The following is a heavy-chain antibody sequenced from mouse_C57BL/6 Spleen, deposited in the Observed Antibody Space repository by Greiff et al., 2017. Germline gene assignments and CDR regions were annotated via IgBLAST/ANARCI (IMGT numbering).Heavy chain of an antibody. CDR1: GYTFTSYW. J-gene: IGHJ2*01. Sequence: QVQLQQPGAELVMPGASVKLSCTASGYTFTSYWMHWVKQRPGQGLEWIGEIDPSDSYTNYNQKFKGKSTLTVDKSSSTAYMQLSSLTSEDSAVXYCARGRNFDYWGQGTTLTVSS. CDR3: ARGRNFDY. D-gene: IGHD1-1*01. CDR2: IDPSDSYT. V-gene: IGHV1-69*01.